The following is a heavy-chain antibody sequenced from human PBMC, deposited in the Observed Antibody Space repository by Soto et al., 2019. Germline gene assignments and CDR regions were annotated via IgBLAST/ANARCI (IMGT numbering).Heavy chain of an antibody. J-gene: IGHJ4*02. Sequence: GSVRVSCMASRYTFPSYGISWVRQAPGQGLAWMGWISAYNGNTNYAQKLQGRVTMTTDTSTSTAYTELRSLRSDDTAVYYCARDRGVFDYWGQGTLVTVSS. D-gene: IGHD3-10*01. V-gene: IGHV1-18*01. CDR2: ISAYNGNT. CDR3: ARDRGVFDY. CDR1: RYTFPSYG.